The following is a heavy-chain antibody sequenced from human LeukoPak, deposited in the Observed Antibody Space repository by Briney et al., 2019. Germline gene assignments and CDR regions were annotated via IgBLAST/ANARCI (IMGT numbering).Heavy chain of an antibody. J-gene: IGHJ5*02. V-gene: IGHV1-2*06. CDR2: INPNSGGT. CDR3: AREEDTAMVTDWFDP. CDR1: GYTFTGSY. Sequence: ASVKVSCKASGYTFTGSYMHWVRQAPGQGLEWMGRINPNSGGTNYAQRFQGRVTMTRDTSIITVYMELTRLRSDDTAVYYCAREEDTAMVTDWFDPWGQGTLVTVSS. D-gene: IGHD5-18*01.